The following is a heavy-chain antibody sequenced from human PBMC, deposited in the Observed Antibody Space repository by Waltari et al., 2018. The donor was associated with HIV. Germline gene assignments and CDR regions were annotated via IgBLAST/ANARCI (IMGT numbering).Heavy chain of an antibody. CDR2: INPKTGDT. D-gene: IGHD3-10*01. V-gene: IGHV1-2*02. CDR1: GYAFTGFY. J-gene: IGHJ4*02. Sequence: QVQLVESGAEVKKPGASLKVSCKASGYAFTGFYIHWVRQAPGQGLGWVGWINPKTGDTNFAQKFQGRVTMTRDTSISTAYMELSRLTSDDTAVYYCARDPSYGFGENDYWGQGTLFTVSS. CDR3: ARDPSYGFGENDY.